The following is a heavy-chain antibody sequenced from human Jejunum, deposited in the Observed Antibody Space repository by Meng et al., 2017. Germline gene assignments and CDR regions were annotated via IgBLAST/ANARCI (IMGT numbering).Heavy chain of an antibody. V-gene: IGHV4-30-4*01. CDR1: GDSFNSPEYD. J-gene: IGHJ4*02. D-gene: IGHD1-26*01. CDR3: ARSPYSGSALPFFDY. CDR2: IYYSGST. Sequence: GQLQEASPGLGKPSQTLSLTRTVSGDSFNSPEYDWSWIRQPPEKGLEWIGYIYYSGSTYYNPSLKSRVSISGDTSNKQFSLKLTSVTAADTAVYYCARSPYSGSALPFFDYWGQGSLVTVPS.